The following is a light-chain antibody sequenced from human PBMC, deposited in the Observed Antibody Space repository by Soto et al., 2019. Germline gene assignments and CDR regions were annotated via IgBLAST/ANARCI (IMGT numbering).Light chain of an antibody. V-gene: IGKV1-39*01. CDR2: AAS. Sequence: DIQMTQSPSSLSASVGDRVTITCRASQSIATYLNWYQQKPGKAPRVLIYAASILPSGVPSRFGGSRSGTDFTLTISSLQPEDFATYYCQQSYSTPQTFGQGTKVDIK. CDR3: QQSYSTPQT. CDR1: QSIATY. J-gene: IGKJ1*01.